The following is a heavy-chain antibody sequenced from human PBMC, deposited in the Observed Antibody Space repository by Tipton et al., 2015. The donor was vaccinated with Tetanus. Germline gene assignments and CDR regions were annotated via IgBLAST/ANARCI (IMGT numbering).Heavy chain of an antibody. CDR2: ISYDGSNK. CDR3: ARAVRFYYDSSTYYQYYFDS. D-gene: IGHD3-22*01. CDR1: GFTFSSYA. V-gene: IGHV3-30-3*01. Sequence: SLRLSCAASGFTFSSYAMHWVRQAPGKGLEWVAVISYDGSNKYYADSVKGRFTISRDNAKNSLYLQMNSLRAEDTAVYYCARAVRFYYDSSTYYQYYFDSWGQGTLVTVSS. J-gene: IGHJ4*02.